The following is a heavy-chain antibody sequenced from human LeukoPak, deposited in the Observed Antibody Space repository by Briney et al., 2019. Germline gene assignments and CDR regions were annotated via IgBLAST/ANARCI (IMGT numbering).Heavy chain of an antibody. CDR1: GFTFSSYA. Sequence: GGSLGLSCAASGFTFSSYAMSWVRQAPGKGLEWVSAISGSGGSTYYADSVKGRFTISRDNSKNTLYLQMNSLRAEDTAVYYCAKDSGLDSSSWWGNFGYWGQGTLVTVSS. V-gene: IGHV3-23*01. CDR2: ISGSGGST. D-gene: IGHD6-13*01. CDR3: AKDSGLDSSSWWGNFGY. J-gene: IGHJ4*02.